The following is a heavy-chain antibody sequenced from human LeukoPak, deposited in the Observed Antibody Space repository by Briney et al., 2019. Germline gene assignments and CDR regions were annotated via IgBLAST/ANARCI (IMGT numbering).Heavy chain of an antibody. J-gene: IGHJ4*02. Sequence: PSETLSLTCTVSGGSISSGGYYWSWIRQHPGKGLEWIGYIYYSGSTYYNPSLKSRVTMSVDTSKNQFSLRLSSVTAADTAVYYSARLASGSYGPLTPFDYWGQGTLVTVSS. D-gene: IGHD1-26*01. V-gene: IGHV4-31*03. CDR2: IYYSGST. CDR3: ARLASGSYGPLTPFDY. CDR1: GGSISSGGYY.